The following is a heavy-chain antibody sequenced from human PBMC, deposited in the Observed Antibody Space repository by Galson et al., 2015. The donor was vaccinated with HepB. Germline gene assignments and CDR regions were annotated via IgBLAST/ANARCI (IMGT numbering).Heavy chain of an antibody. CDR3: AREGSWYYFDY. J-gene: IGHJ4*02. D-gene: IGHD2-15*01. CDR2: NSAYNGNT. V-gene: IGHV1-18*01. Sequence: SVKVSCKASGYTFTSYGISWVRQAPGQGLEWMGWNSAYNGNTNYAQKFQGRVTMTTDTSTRTAYMELSSLRSEDTAVYYCAREGSWYYFDYWGQGTLVTVSS. CDR1: GYTFTSYG.